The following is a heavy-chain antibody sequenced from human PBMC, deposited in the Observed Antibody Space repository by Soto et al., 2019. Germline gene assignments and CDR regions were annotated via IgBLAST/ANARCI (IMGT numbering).Heavy chain of an antibody. Sequence: QVQLVQSGAEVKKPGSSVKVSCKASGGTFSSYAVSWVRQAPGQGLEWMGGIIPIFGTANYAQKFQGRVTITADESTSTAYMELSSLRSEDTAVYYCASGMAINTGYYYGMDVWGQGTTVTVSS. CDR1: GGTFSSYA. CDR2: IIPIFGTA. J-gene: IGHJ6*02. V-gene: IGHV1-69*01. CDR3: ASGMAINTGYYYGMDV. D-gene: IGHD3-10*01.